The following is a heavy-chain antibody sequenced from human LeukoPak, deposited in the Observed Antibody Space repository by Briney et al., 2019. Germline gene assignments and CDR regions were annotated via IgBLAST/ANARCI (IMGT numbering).Heavy chain of an antibody. D-gene: IGHD4-17*01. CDR3: AGVDDYGDFRTFDY. CDR2: ISGSGGST. CDR1: GFTFSSYS. J-gene: IGHJ4*02. V-gene: IGHV3-23*01. Sequence: GGSLRLSCAASGFTFSSYSMNWIRQAPGKGLEWVSAISGSGGSTYYADSVKGRFTISRDNSKNTLYLQMNSLRAEDTAVYYCAGVDDYGDFRTFDYWGQGTLVTVSS.